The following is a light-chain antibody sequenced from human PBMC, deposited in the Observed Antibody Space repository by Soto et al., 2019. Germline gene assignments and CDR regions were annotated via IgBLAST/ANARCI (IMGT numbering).Light chain of an antibody. CDR2: DAS. Sequence: DIQMSQSPSSLSASVGDRVTITCQANQDISNHLNWYQHKPGKPPKLLIYDASNLETGVPSRFSGSKSGTAFTFTITSLQPEDIATYYCQQYDNLPFSFGGGTKVEIK. J-gene: IGKJ4*01. CDR3: QQYDNLPFS. V-gene: IGKV1-33*01. CDR1: QDISNH.